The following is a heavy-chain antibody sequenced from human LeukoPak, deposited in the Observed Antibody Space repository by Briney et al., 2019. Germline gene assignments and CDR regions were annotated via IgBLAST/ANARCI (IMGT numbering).Heavy chain of an antibody. D-gene: IGHD3-10*01. CDR2: ISSSSSYI. J-gene: IGHJ5*02. CDR1: GFTFSSYS. Sequence: GGSLRLSCAASGFTFSSYSMNWVRQAPGKGLEWVSSISSSSSYIYYADSVKGRFTISRDNAKNSLYLQMNSQRAEDTAVYYCARELLWFGELSGWFDPWGQGTLVTVSS. CDR3: ARELLWFGELSGWFDP. V-gene: IGHV3-21*01.